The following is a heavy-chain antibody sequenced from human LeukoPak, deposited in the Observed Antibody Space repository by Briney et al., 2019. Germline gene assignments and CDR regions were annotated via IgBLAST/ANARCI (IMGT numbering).Heavy chain of an antibody. Sequence: SVKVSCKASGGTFSSYAISWVRQAPGQGLEWMGRIIPILGIANYAQKFQGRVTITADKSTSTAYMELSSLRSEDTAVYYCAKEANSRRWLLRQVVYFDYWGQGTLVTVSS. CDR3: AKEANSRRWLLRQVVYFDY. CDR1: GGTFSSYA. V-gene: IGHV1-69*04. J-gene: IGHJ4*02. D-gene: IGHD5-12*01. CDR2: IIPILGIA.